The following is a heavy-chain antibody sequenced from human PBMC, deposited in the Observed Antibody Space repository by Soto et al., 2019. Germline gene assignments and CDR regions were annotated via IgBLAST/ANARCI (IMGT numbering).Heavy chain of an antibody. CDR1: GYSFTSYW. Sequence: PGESMKISCRGSGYSFTSYWIGWVRQMTGKGLEWVGIIYPGDSDTRYSPSFQGQVTISADKSISTAYLQWSSLKASDTAMYYCARGLSGWELPRSPFDYWGQGTRVTVSP. D-gene: IGHD1-26*01. CDR3: ARGLSGWELPRSPFDY. J-gene: IGHJ4*02. V-gene: IGHV5-51*01. CDR2: IYPGDSDT.